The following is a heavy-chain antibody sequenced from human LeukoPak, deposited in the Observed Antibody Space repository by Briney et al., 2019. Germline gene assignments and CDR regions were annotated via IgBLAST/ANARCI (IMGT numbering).Heavy chain of an antibody. V-gene: IGHV4-4*07. Sequence: SETLSLTCTVSGGSISSYYWGWIRKPAGKGLEGIGRIYTSGSTSYNPSLKSRVTMSVDTSKNQFSLKLSSVTAADTAVYYCAREPMVRGGIDYWGQGTLVTVSS. D-gene: IGHD3-10*01. J-gene: IGHJ4*02. CDR1: GGSISSYY. CDR2: IYTSGST. CDR3: AREPMVRGGIDY.